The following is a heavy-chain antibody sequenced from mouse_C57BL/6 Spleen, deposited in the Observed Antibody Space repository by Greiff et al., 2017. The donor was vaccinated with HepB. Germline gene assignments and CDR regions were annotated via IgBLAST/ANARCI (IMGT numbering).Heavy chain of an antibody. V-gene: IGHV7-1*01. J-gene: IGHJ4*01. CDR2: SRNKANDYTT. D-gene: IGHD6-5*01. CDR3: ARAYDYYAMDY. CDR1: GFTFSDFY. Sequence: EVKVVESGGGLVQSGRSLRLSCATSGFTFSDFYMEWVRQAPGKGLEWIAASRNKANDYTTEYSASVKGRFIVSRDTSQSILYLQMNALRAEDTAIYYCARAYDYYAMDYWGQGTSVTVSS.